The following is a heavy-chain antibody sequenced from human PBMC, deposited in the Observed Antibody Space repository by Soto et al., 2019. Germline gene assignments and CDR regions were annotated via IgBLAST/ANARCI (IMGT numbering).Heavy chain of an antibody. D-gene: IGHD2-2*01. J-gene: IGHJ5*02. CDR3: ARVPDR. Sequence: PSETLSLTCSVSGVSINTSAYYWGWIRQPPGKGLEWIGSIYYSGSTNYNPSLKSRVTISVDMSKNQFSLKLSSVTAADTAVYYCARVPDRWGQGTLVTVSS. CDR1: GVSINTSAYY. V-gene: IGHV4-39*07. CDR2: IYYSGST.